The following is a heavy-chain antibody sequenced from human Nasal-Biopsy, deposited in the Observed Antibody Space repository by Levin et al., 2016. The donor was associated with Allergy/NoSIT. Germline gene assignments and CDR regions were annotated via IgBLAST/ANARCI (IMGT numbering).Heavy chain of an antibody. CDR2: ITGSGGTT. CDR3: VKDPVLTGYPSWSDP. CDR1: GFMFSTHA. V-gene: IGHV3-23*01. Sequence: GGSLRLSCAASGFMFSTHAMTWVRHVSGKGLEWVSSITGSGGTTLYADSVKGRFTISRDNSKNTVHLQMESLRVEDTAIYYCVKDPVLTGYPSWSDPWGQGTPVTVSS. J-gene: IGHJ5*02. D-gene: IGHD3-9*01.